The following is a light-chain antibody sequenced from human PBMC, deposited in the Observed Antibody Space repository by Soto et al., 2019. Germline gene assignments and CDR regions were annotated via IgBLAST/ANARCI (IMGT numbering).Light chain of an antibody. J-gene: IGLJ1*01. CDR3: SSYTNSSPYV. CDR1: ISNLGGSDY. Sequence: QSALTQPASVSGSPGQSITISCTGSISNLGGSDYVSWYQQHPGIAPKLMIYEVSNRPSGVSNRFSGSKSGNTASLTISGLQAEDEADYYCSSYTNSSPYVFGTGTKVTVL. CDR2: EVS. V-gene: IGLV2-14*01.